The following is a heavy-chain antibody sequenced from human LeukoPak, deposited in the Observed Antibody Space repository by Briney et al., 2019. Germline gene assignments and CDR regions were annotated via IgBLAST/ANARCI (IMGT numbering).Heavy chain of an antibody. V-gene: IGHV3-15*01. Sequence: GGSLRLSCAASRFTLSNAWMSWVRQAPGKGLEWVGRIKSKTDGGTTDYAAPVNGRFTISRDDSKDTLYLQMNSLKTEDTAVYYCTTDTYDSGVYYPQHWGHGTLVTASS. J-gene: IGHJ1*01. CDR3: TTDTYDSGVYYPQH. CDR2: IKSKTDGGTT. D-gene: IGHD3-22*01. CDR1: RFTLSNAW.